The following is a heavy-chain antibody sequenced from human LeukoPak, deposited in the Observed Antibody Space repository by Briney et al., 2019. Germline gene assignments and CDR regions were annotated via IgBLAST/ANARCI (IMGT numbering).Heavy chain of an antibody. J-gene: IGHJ6*03. CDR1: GGTFSSYA. Sequence: SVKVSCKSSGGTFSSYAISWVRPAPRQGIERMGGIFTFFGTANYEKKFQGRVTITAGESTSTVDMELSSLRSEDTAVYYGARDSYGYVGGSEIFYYYCYMDVWGKGTTVTVSS. D-gene: IGHD5-18*01. V-gene: IGHV1-69*13. CDR2: IFTFFGTA. CDR3: ARDSYGYVGGSEIFYYYCYMDV.